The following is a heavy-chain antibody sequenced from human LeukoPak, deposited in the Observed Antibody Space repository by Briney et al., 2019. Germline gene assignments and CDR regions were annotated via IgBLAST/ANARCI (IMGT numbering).Heavy chain of an antibody. V-gene: IGHV3-30*02. CDR1: GFTFSSNG. J-gene: IGHJ3*01. CDR3: AKVFELDPYYSAAFDV. D-gene: IGHD1-26*01. CDR2: ISSDGINK. Sequence: PGGSLRLSCPASGFTFSSNGIHSVRQAAGNGLGWVAFISSDGINKNYPHSVNDRFTVARNNTKNTLDTQTDSVRAEDTVMYYCAKVFELDPYYSAAFDVWGQGTMVTVSS.